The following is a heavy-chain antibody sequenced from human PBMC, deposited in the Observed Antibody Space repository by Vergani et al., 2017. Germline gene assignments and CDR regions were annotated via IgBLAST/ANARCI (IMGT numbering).Heavy chain of an antibody. CDR1: GGSISSYY. Sequence: QVQLQESGPGLVKPSETLSLTCTVSGGSISSYYWSWIRQPPGKGLEWIGYIYYSGSTNYNPSLKSRVTISVDTSRNQISLKLTSVTATDTAIYFCARGNPYVDFDIWVQGTMITVSS. V-gene: IGHV4-59*08. J-gene: IGHJ3*02. D-gene: IGHD3-16*01. CDR2: IYYSGST. CDR3: ARGNPYVDFDI.